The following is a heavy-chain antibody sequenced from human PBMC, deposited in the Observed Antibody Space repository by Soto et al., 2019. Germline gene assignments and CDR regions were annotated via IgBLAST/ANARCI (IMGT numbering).Heavy chain of an antibody. J-gene: IGHJ4*02. D-gene: IGHD4-4*01. V-gene: IGHV3-48*03. CDR3: ARSRYSNYFAY. CDR2: ISSSGSTI. CDR1: GLTFSSYE. Sequence: GGSLRLYCAASGLTFSSYEMNWVRQAPGKGLEWVSYISSSGSTIYYADSVKGRFTISRDNAKNSLYLQMNSLRAEDTAVYYCARSRYSNYFAYWGQGTLVTVSS.